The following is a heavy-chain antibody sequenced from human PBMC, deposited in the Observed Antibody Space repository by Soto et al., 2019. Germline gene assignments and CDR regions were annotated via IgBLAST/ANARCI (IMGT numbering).Heavy chain of an antibody. CDR2: IYYSGST. J-gene: IGHJ6*02. Sequence: SETLSLTCTVSGGSISSGDYYWSWIRQPPGKGLEWIGYIYYSGSTYYNPSLKSRVTISVDTSKNQFSLKLSSVTAADTAVYYCARDVNSGAGTGEGYYYYYYGMDVWGQGTTVTVSS. D-gene: IGHD6-19*01. CDR3: ARDVNSGAGTGEGYYYYYYGMDV. V-gene: IGHV4-30-4*01. CDR1: GGSISSGDYY.